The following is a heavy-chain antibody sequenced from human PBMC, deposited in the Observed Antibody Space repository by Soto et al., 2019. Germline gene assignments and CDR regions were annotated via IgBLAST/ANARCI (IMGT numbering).Heavy chain of an antibody. CDR1: GFTFSSYW. CDR3: TRDPAPAGWFDY. CDR2: INSDGSST. J-gene: IGHJ5*01. V-gene: IGHV3-74*01. Sequence: PGGSLRLSCAASGFTFSSYWMHWVRQAPGKGLVWVSRINSDGSSTSYADSVRGRFTISRDNAKNTLYLQMNSLRGEDTAVYYCTRDPAPAGWFDYWGQGTLVTVPS. D-gene: IGHD6-13*01.